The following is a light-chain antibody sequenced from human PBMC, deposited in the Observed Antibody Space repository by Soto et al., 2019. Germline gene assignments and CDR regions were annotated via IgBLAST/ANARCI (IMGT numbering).Light chain of an antibody. J-gene: IGLJ2*01. CDR2: DVR. CDR3: SPYTSSSTL. CDR1: SSDVGGYNY. V-gene: IGLV2-14*01. Sequence: QSALTQPASLSVSPGQSITISCTGTSSDVGGYNYVSWYQQHPRKAHKLMIDDVRKRPSGASNRFAGSKACNTASLTISGLQAEDAADYYCSPYTSSSTLFGLGTTLTVL.